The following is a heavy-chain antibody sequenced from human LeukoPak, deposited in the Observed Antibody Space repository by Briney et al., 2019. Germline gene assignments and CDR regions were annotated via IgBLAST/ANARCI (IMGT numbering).Heavy chain of an antibody. CDR3: AKVSSALVTNYFDF. J-gene: IGHJ4*02. CDR2: ISDSGGST. V-gene: IGHV3-23*01. D-gene: IGHD5-18*01. CDR1: GFTFSSYA. Sequence: GSLRLSCAASGFTFSSYAMSWVRQAPGKGLEWVSGISDSGGSTYYADSVKGRFTISRDNSKNTLYLQMNSLRAEDTAVYYCAKVSSALVTNYFDFWGQGTLVTVSS.